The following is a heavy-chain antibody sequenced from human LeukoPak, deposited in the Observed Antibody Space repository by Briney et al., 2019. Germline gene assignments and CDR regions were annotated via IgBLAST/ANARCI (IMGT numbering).Heavy chain of an antibody. D-gene: IGHD3-10*01. CDR2: IYYRGTT. Sequence: SETLSLTCTVSGGXISSTSYYWAWIRQPPGKGLEWIGNIYYRGTTYSNPSLKSRVTISVDTSKNQFSLKLSSVTAADTAVYYCARGGLGELLNWFDPWGQGTLVTVSS. V-gene: IGHV4-39*01. CDR3: ARGGLGELLNWFDP. J-gene: IGHJ5*02. CDR1: GGXISSTSYY.